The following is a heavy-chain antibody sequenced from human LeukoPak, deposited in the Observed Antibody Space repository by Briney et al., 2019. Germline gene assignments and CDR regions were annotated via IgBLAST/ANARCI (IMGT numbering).Heavy chain of an antibody. CDR1: VFTFSSYW. CDR3: ARGYSSSSLDY. D-gene: IGHD6-6*01. Sequence: GGSLRLSCAAFVFTFSSYWMHWVRRAPGKGLVWVSSIDSDGSSTSYADSVKGRFTISRDNSKNSLYLQMNSLRAEDTAVYYCARGYSSSSLDYWGQGTLVTVSS. V-gene: IGHV3-74*01. CDR2: IDSDGSST. J-gene: IGHJ4*02.